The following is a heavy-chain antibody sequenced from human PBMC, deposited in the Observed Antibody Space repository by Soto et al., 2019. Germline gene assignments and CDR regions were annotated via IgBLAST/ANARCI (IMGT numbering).Heavy chain of an antibody. D-gene: IGHD3-10*01. V-gene: IGHV3-33*01. CDR2: IWYDGSNK. CDR3: ARGDPLLWFGEFHRGNYYYGMDV. CDR1: GFTFSSYG. J-gene: IGHJ6*02. Sequence: PGGSLRLSCAASGFTFSSYGMHWVRQAPGKGLEWVAVIWYDGSNKYYADSVKGRFTISRDNSKNTLYLQMNSLRAEDTAVYYCARGDPLLWFGEFHRGNYYYGMDVWGQGTTVTVSS.